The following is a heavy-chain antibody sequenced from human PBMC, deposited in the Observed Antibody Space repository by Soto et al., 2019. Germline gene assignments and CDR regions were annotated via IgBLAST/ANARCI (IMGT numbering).Heavy chain of an antibody. V-gene: IGHV3-9*01. CDR1: GFTFDDYA. J-gene: IGHJ6*02. Sequence: EMQLVESGGGLVQPGRSLRLSCAASGFTFDDYAMYWVRQGPGKGLEWVSGISWDSSRIGYADSVKGRFTISRDNAKNSLYLQMNSLRPEDTALYYCAKARLWGGDGYNSYYYNAMDVWGQGTTVTVSS. CDR2: ISWDSSRI. CDR3: AKARLWGGDGYNSYYYNAMDV. D-gene: IGHD3-16*01.